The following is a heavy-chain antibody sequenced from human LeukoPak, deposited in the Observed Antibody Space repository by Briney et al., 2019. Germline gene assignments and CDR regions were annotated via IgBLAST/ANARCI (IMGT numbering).Heavy chain of an antibody. V-gene: IGHV1-18*01. D-gene: IGHD7-27*01. CDR3: ARFRLGRSYYYYYMDV. CDR1: GYTFTSYG. CDR2: ISAYNGNT. J-gene: IGHJ6*03. Sequence: ASVKVSRKASGYTFTSYGISWVRQAPGQGLEWMGWISAYNGNTNYAQKLQGRVTMTTDTSTSTAYMELRSLRSDDTAVYYCARFRLGRSYYYYYMDVWGKGTTVTVSS.